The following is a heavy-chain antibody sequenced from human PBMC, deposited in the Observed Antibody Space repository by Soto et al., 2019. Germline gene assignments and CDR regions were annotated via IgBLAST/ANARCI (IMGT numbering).Heavy chain of an antibody. Sequence: QVQLVESGGGVVQPGRSLRLSCAASGFTFSSYAMHWVRQAPGKGLEWVAVISYDGSNKYYADSVKGRFTISRDNSKNTLYLQMNSLRAEDTAVYYCARCTNGVCSSHYFDYWGQGTLVTVSS. CDR1: GFTFSSYA. V-gene: IGHV3-30-3*01. CDR2: ISYDGSNK. D-gene: IGHD2-8*01. CDR3: ARCTNGVCSSHYFDY. J-gene: IGHJ4*02.